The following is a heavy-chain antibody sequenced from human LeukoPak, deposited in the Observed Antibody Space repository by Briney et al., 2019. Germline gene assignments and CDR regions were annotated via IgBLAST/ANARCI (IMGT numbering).Heavy chain of an antibody. CDR3: ARGCLKQRRADIDY. CDR2: MNPNSGNT. CDR1: GYTFTSYD. V-gene: IGHV1-8*01. Sequence: ASVKVSCKASGYTFTSYDINWVRQATGQGLEWMGWMNPNSGNTGYAQKFQGRVTMTRSTSITTAYMELSSLRSAATAVYYCARGCLKQRRADIDYWGQGTLVTVSS. J-gene: IGHJ4*02. D-gene: IGHD6-25*01.